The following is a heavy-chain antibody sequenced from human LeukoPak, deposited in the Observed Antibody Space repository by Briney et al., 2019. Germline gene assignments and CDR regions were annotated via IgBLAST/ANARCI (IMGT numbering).Heavy chain of an antibody. CDR1: GFTFSRLA. J-gene: IGHJ4*02. Sequence: GGSLRLSCAASGFTFSRLAMHWVRQAPGKGLEWVAIIWDDGSETLYADSVRGRFTISRDNSKNMLYLQMSSLRAEDTAVYYCAKTRDRGGSNLDFWGQGTLVTVSS. CDR3: AKTRDRGGSNLDF. V-gene: IGHV3-33*06. D-gene: IGHD5-24*01. CDR2: IWDDGSET.